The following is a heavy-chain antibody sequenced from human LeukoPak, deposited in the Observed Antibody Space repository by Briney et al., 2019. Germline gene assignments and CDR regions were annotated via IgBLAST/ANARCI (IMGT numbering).Heavy chain of an antibody. D-gene: IGHD2-21*01. Sequence: GRSLRLSCAASGFTFSSSGMHWVRQAPGKGLEWVAVISYDGTNKYYADSVKGRFTISRDNSKNTLYLQMNSLRAEDTAVYYCAKGCSLGPVCYYLDYWGQGTLVTVSS. CDR2: ISYDGTNK. CDR1: GFTFSSSG. J-gene: IGHJ4*02. CDR3: AKGCSLGPVCYYLDY. V-gene: IGHV3-30*18.